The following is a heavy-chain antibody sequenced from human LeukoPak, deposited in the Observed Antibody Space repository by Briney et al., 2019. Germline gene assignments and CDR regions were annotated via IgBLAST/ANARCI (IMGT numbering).Heavy chain of an antibody. CDR1: GFTFSDYY. D-gene: IGHD3-22*01. J-gene: IGHJ4*02. CDR3: ARDRHDSSGYYVMIGLVESY. Sequence: PGGSLRLSCAASGFTFSDYYMSWIRQAPGKGLEWVSYISSSGSTIYYADSVKGRFTISRDNAKNSLYLQMNSLRAEDTAVYYCARDRHDSSGYYVMIGLVESYWGQGTLVTVSS. V-gene: IGHV3-11*01. CDR2: ISSSGSTI.